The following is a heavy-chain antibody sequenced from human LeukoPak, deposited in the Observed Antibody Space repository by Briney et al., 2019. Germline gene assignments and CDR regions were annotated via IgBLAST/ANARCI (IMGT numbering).Heavy chain of an antibody. CDR2: IYYSGST. V-gene: IGHV4-59*01. D-gene: IGHD5-12*01. CDR1: GGSISSYY. J-gene: IGHJ5*02. CDR3: ARVGGSLRSGWFDP. Sequence: PSETLSLTCTVSGGSISSYYWSWIRHPPGKGLGWLGYIYYSGSTNYNPSLKSRVTISVDTSKNQFSLKLRSVTAADTAMYYCARVGGSLRSGWFDPWGQGTLVTVSS.